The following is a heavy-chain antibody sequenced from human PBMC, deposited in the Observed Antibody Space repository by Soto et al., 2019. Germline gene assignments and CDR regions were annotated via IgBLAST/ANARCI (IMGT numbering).Heavy chain of an antibody. J-gene: IGHJ4*02. D-gene: IGHD6-19*01. CDR1: GFTFSSYG. Sequence: QVQLVESGGGVVQPGRSLRLSCAASGFTFSSYGMHWVRQAPGKGLEWVAVISYDGSNKYYADSVKGRFTISRDNSKKTLYLQMNSLRAEDTAVYYCAKGGEWLVRGRMNYWGQGTLVTVSS. V-gene: IGHV3-30*18. CDR2: ISYDGSNK. CDR3: AKGGEWLVRGRMNY.